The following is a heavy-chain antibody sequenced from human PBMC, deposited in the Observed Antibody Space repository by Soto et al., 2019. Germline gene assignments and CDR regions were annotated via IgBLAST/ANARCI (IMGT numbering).Heavy chain of an antibody. CDR3: ATELGSDDILTGYYSD. Sequence: ASVKVSCKVAGYTLTELSIHWVRQAPGKGLEWMGGFDPEDGETIYAQKFQGRVTMTEDTSTDTAYMELSSLRSEDTAVYYCATELGSDDILTGYYSDWGQGTLVTVSS. CDR1: GYTLTELS. D-gene: IGHD3-9*01. V-gene: IGHV1-24*01. J-gene: IGHJ4*02. CDR2: FDPEDGET.